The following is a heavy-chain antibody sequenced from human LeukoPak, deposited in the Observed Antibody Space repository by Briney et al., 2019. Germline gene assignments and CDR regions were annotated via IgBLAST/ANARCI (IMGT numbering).Heavy chain of an antibody. V-gene: IGHV4-39*01. J-gene: IGHJ4*02. CDR2: IYYSGST. D-gene: IGHD3-9*01. Sequence: PSETLSLTCTVSGGSISSSSYYWGWIRQPPGEGLEWIGSIYYSGSTYYNPSLKSRATISVDTSKNQFSLKLSSVTAADTAVYYCARLRAFSQAIPGYYDILTGYSPPLLYFDYWGQGTLVTVSS. CDR1: GGSISSSSYY. CDR3: ARLRAFSQAIPGYYDILTGYSPPLLYFDY.